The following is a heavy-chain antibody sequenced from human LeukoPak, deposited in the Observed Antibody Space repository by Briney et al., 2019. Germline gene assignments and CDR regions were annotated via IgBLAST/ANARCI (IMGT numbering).Heavy chain of an antibody. Sequence: PSETLSLTCAVYGGSFSGYYWSWIRQPPGKGLEWIGEINHSGSTNYNPSLKSRVTISVDTSKNQFSLKLSSVTAADTAVYYCARGQPDTIFGVVIIRHYYYYMGVWGKGTTVTVSS. CDR1: GGSFSGYY. CDR2: INHSGST. J-gene: IGHJ6*03. V-gene: IGHV4-34*01. D-gene: IGHD3-3*01. CDR3: ARGQPDTIFGVVIIRHYYYYMGV.